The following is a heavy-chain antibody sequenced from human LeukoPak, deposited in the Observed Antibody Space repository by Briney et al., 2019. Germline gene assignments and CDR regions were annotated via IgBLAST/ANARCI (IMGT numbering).Heavy chain of an antibody. CDR3: ARVVPFAGAYWYFDL. Sequence: PGGSLRLSCAASGFTFSSYWMSWVRQAPGKGLEWVANIKQDGSEKYYVDSVKGRFTISRDNAKNSLYLQMNSLRAEDTAVYYCARVVPFAGAYWYFDLWGRGTLVTVSS. CDR2: IKQDGSEK. J-gene: IGHJ2*01. CDR1: GFTFSSYW. V-gene: IGHV3-7*01. D-gene: IGHD3-10*01.